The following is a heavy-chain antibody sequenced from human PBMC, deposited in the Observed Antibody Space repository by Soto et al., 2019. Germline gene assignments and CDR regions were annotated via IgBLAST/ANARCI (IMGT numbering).Heavy chain of an antibody. CDR1: ACSCTDYH. CDR3: AGGHSTDGSNGVCSFFYNHEMEV. CDR2: INPKSGGK. V-gene: IGHV1-2*06. D-gene: IGHD2-8*01. Sequence: SVQDTCKASACSCTDYHGHGVRQPPGQGLEGMGRINPKSGGKSTEQKFQGGVTMTRDKSINTAYMDLTRLRSDDTAVYYCAGGHSTDGSNGVCSFFYNHEMEVWGQGPAITV. J-gene: IGHJ6*02.